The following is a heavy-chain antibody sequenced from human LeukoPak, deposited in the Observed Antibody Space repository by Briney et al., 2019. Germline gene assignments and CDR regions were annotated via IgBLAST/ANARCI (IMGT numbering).Heavy chain of an antibody. V-gene: IGHV3-53*01. CDR2: IYSGGST. CDR1: GFTVSSNY. Sequence: PGGSLRLSCAASGFTVSSNYMSWVRQAPGKGLEWVSVIYSGGSTYYADSVKGRFTISRDNSKNTLYLQMNSLRAEDTAVYYCARDGKSSSSALDYWGQGTLVTVSS. D-gene: IGHD6-6*01. J-gene: IGHJ4*02. CDR3: ARDGKSSSSALDY.